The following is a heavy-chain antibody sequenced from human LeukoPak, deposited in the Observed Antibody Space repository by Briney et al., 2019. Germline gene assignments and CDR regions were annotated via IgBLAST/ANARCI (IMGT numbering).Heavy chain of an antibody. Sequence: AGGSLRLSCAASGFTFSTYWVHWVRQVPGKGLVWVSRINPDGSITDYADSVKGRFTISRHNSKNTVYLQMNNLRAEDTAMYYCARVDTTLSYKLDYWGQGTLVTVSS. CDR2: INPDGSIT. J-gene: IGHJ4*02. D-gene: IGHD1-1*01. CDR3: ARVDTTLSYKLDY. CDR1: GFTFSTYW. V-gene: IGHV3-74*01.